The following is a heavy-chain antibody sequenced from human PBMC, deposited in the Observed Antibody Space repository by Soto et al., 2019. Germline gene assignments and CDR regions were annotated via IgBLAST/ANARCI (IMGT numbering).Heavy chain of an antibody. J-gene: IGHJ5*02. V-gene: IGHV3-9*01. Sequence: PGGSLRLSCVASGFTVDDYAMHWVRQAPGKGLEWVSGIRAYGDNVYYADSVKGRFTISRDNSKNTLYLQMNSLRPEDTAVYYCARDLEVAVAGAWGQGTLVTVSS. CDR2: IRAYGDNV. CDR3: ARDLEVAVAGA. CDR1: GFTVDDYA. D-gene: IGHD6-19*01.